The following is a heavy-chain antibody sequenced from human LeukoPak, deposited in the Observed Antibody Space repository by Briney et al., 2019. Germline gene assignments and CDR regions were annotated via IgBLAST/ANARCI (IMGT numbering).Heavy chain of an antibody. V-gene: IGHV1-2*02. CDR3: ARDKRVANGMDV. Sequence: ASVKVSCKASGYTFTGYYMHWVRQAPGQGLEWMGWINPNSGGTNYAQKFQGRVTMTRDTSISTAYMELSGLRSDDTAVYYCARDKRVANGMDVWGQGTTVTVSS. CDR2: INPNSGGT. J-gene: IGHJ6*02. CDR1: GYTFTGYY.